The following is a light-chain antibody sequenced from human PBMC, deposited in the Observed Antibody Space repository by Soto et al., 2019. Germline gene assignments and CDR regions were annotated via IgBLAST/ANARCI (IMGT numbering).Light chain of an antibody. Sequence: DIQMTQSPSTLSASVGDRVTITCRASQSISSWLAWYQQKPGKAPKLLIYDASSLESGVPSRFSGSGSGTEFTLTISSLRPDDFATYYCQQGSTFGQGTKVDIK. J-gene: IGKJ1*01. CDR1: QSISSW. V-gene: IGKV1-5*01. CDR3: QQGST. CDR2: DAS.